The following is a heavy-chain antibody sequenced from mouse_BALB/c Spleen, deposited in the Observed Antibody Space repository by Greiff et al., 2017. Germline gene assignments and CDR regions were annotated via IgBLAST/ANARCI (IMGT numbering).Heavy chain of an antibody. V-gene: IGHV1-9*01. CDR1: GYTFSSYW. CDR3: ARDGSYYRYDGYAMDY. D-gene: IGHD2-14*01. CDR2: ILPGSGST. J-gene: IGHJ4*01. Sequence: VQLQQSGAELMKPGASVKISCKATGYTFSSYWIEWVKQRPGHGLEWIGEILPGSGSTNYNEKFKGKATFTADTSSNTAYMQLSSLTSEDSAVYYCARDGSYYRYDGYAMDYWGQGTSVTVSS.